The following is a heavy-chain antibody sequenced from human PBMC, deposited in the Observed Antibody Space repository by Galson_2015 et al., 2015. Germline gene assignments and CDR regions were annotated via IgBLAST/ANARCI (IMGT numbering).Heavy chain of an antibody. J-gene: IGHJ4*02. CDR1: GFTFSSYA. Sequence: SLRLSCAASGFTFSSYAMHWVRQAPGKGLEWVAVISYDGSNKYYADSVKGRFTISRDNSKNTLYLQMNSLRAEDTAVYYCARDQMVGRALREYSSSPAGYWGQGTLVTVSS. D-gene: IGHD6-6*01. CDR2: ISYDGSNK. CDR3: ARDQMVGRALREYSSSPAGY. V-gene: IGHV3-30-3*01.